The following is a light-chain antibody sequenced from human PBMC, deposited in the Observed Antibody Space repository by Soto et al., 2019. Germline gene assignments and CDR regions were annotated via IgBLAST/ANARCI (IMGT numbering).Light chain of an antibody. V-gene: IGKV3-20*01. CDR1: QSISSNF. Sequence: ENVLTQSPGTLSLSPGERATLSCRASQSISSNFLAWYQQKPGQAPRLLIYGASNKIPGIPDRFSGSGSGPDLTLTISRLEHEDFAVYYCQKYGSSYTFGQGTKLEIK. J-gene: IGKJ2*01. CDR3: QKYGSSYT. CDR2: GAS.